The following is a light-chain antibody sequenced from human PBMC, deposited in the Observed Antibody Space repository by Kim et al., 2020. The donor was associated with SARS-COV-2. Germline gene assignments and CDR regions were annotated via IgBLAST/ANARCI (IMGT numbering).Light chain of an antibody. Sequence: ASVRDRVTITSQESQDISNYLKWYQQMQGKAPKLLIYDAAKLEAGVPSRFSGSGSGTDFTFAISSVQPEDIATYYCQQYDNLPLTFGGGTKVEIK. J-gene: IGKJ4*01. CDR2: DAA. CDR3: QQYDNLPLT. V-gene: IGKV1-33*01. CDR1: QDISNY.